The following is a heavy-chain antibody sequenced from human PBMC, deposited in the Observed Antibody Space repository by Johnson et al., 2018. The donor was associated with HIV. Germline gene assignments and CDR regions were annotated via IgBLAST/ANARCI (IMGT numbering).Heavy chain of an antibody. Sequence: VQLVESGGGVVQPGRSLRLSCAASGFTFSSYPMHWVRQAPGKGLEWVSGINWNGGSTYYADSVKGRFTISRDNSKNSLYLQMNSLRVEDTALYYCAKDVGYRSFGHGFDIWGQGTMVTVSS. CDR1: GFTFSSYP. D-gene: IGHD6-13*01. J-gene: IGHJ3*02. CDR3: AKDVGYRSFGHGFDI. V-gene: IGHV3-43D*03. CDR2: INWNGGST.